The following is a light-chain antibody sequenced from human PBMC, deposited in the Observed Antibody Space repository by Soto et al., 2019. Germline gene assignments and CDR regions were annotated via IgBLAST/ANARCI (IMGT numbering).Light chain of an antibody. CDR3: CSYADVSSYV. J-gene: IGLJ1*01. Sequence: QSALTQPASVSGSPGQSITISCTGTSSNVGTYNLVSWYQQHPGEAPKLLIYEVSERPSGVSIRFTASKSGNTASLTISGLHAEDEADYYCCSYADVSSYVFGTWTKLTVL. V-gene: IGLV2-23*02. CDR2: EVS. CDR1: SSNVGTYNL.